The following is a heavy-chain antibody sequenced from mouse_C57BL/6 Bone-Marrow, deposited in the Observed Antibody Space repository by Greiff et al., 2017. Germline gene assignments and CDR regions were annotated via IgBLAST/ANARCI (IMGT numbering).Heavy chain of an antibody. V-gene: IGHV1-81*01. D-gene: IGHD2-10*02. J-gene: IGHJ1*03. CDR3: ARQYGTGWYFDV. Sequence: QVQLQQSGAELARPGASVKLSCKASGYTFTSYGISWVKQRTGQGLEWIGEIYPRRGTTYYNEKFKGKDTLTADKSSRTAYMGLRSLTSEDPEVDFCARQYGTGWYFDVWGTGTTVTVSS. CDR2: IYPRRGTT. CDR1: GYTFTSYG.